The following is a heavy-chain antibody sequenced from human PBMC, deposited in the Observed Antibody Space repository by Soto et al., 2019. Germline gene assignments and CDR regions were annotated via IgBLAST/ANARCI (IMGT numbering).Heavy chain of an antibody. CDR1: GGTFNSYA. J-gene: IGHJ6*02. V-gene: IGHV1-69*13. D-gene: IGHD7-27*01. CDR2: IIPIFGTA. Sequence: SVKVSCKASGGTFNSYAISWVLQAPGQGLEWMGGIIPIFGTADYAQKFQGRITITADESTSTAYTELSSLRSEDTAVYYCASHWGQAKRYYYYGMDVWGQGTTVTVSS. CDR3: ASHWGQAKRYYYYGMDV.